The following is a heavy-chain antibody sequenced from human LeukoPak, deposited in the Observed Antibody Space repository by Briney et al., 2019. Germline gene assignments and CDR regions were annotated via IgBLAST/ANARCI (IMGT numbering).Heavy chain of an antibody. D-gene: IGHD6-13*01. Sequence: SETLSLTCTVSGGSISSSSYYWGWIRQPPGKGLEWIGSIYYSGSTYYNPSLKSRVTISVDTSKNQFSLKLSSVTAADTAVYYCARVVIAAAPSGFDPWGQGTRVTVSS. CDR3: ARVVIAAAPSGFDP. CDR2: IYYSGST. J-gene: IGHJ5*02. CDR1: GGSISSSSYY. V-gene: IGHV4-39*01.